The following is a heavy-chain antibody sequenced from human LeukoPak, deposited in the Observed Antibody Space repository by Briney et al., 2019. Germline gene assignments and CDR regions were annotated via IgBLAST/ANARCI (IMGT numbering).Heavy chain of an antibody. CDR2: IWYDGSNE. V-gene: IGHV3-33*01. CDR3: ARDAGGYGMDV. J-gene: IGHJ6*02. Sequence: GGSLRLSCAASGFTFSTYGMHWVRQAQGKGLEWVALIWYDGSNENYADSVKGRFTISRDNSRNTLYLQMNSPRAEDTAVYYCARDAGGYGMDVWGQGTTVTVSS. D-gene: IGHD2-8*02. CDR1: GFTFSTYG.